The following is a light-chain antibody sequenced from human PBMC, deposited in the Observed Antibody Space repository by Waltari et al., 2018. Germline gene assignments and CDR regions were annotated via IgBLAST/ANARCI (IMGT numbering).Light chain of an antibody. Sequence: DIQMTQSPSTLSASVGDRVTITCRASQRISSWLAWYQQKPEKAPKLLIYKASSLETGVPSRFSGSGSGTEFTLTISSLQPDDFATYYCLHYNSYPRTFGQGTKVEIK. V-gene: IGKV1-5*03. J-gene: IGKJ1*01. CDR2: KAS. CDR3: LHYNSYPRT. CDR1: QRISSW.